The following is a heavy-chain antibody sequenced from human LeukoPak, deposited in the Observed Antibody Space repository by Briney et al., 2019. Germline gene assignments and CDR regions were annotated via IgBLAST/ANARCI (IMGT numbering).Heavy chain of an antibody. V-gene: IGHV3-23*01. CDR2: ISGSGGST. Sequence: GGALRLSCAASGFPFSSYAMSWVRQAPGKGLGWVSAISGSGGSTYYADSVKVRFTISRDNSKNTLYLQMNSLRAEDTAVYYCAKDLSFGHFDYWGQGTLVTVSS. D-gene: IGHD3-16*01. J-gene: IGHJ4*02. CDR1: GFPFSSYA. CDR3: AKDLSFGHFDY.